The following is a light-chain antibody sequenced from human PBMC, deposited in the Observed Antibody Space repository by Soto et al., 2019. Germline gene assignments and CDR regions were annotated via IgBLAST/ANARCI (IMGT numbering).Light chain of an antibody. Sequence: QSVLTQPASVSGSPGQSITISCAGTSSDVGGYNSVSWYQQHPGEAPKLMIYDVSYRPSGVSSRFSGSKSGNTASLTISNLQAGDEADYYCCSYASTSTRVFGGGTKVTV. V-gene: IGLV2-14*03. CDR1: SSDVGGYNS. CDR3: CSYASTSTRV. J-gene: IGLJ2*01. CDR2: DVS.